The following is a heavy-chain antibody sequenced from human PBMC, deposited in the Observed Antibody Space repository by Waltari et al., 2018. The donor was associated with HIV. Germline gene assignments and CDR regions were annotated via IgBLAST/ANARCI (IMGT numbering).Heavy chain of an antibody. V-gene: IGHV3-7*01. Sequence: EVQLVESGGALVQPGGSLRLSCVAWGFSCSNFWMTWVRKAPGKGLEWVAETNQDGSEKYYVDSVKGRFTISRDNAKNSLYLQMNSLRAEDTAVYYCAKYMQYFDYWGQGTLVTVSS. CDR3: AKYMQYFDY. CDR2: TNQDGSEK. CDR1: GFSCSNFW. J-gene: IGHJ4*02. D-gene: IGHD1-1*01.